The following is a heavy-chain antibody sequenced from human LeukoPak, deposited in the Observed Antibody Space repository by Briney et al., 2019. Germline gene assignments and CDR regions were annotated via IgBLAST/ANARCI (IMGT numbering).Heavy chain of an antibody. J-gene: IGHJ4*02. Sequence: PSETLSLTCAVYGGSFSGYYWSWIRQPPGEGLEWIGDIHYTGSTNYNSSLESRVTISVDTSKNQLSLKLSSVAAVDTAIYYCARQKRLWLGELLTPFDYWGQGTLVTVSS. CDR1: GGSFSGYY. D-gene: IGHD3-10*01. CDR2: IHYTGST. CDR3: ARQKRLWLGELLTPFDY. V-gene: IGHV4-59*08.